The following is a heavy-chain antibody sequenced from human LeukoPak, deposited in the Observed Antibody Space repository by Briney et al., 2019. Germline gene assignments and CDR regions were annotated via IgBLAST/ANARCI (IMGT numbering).Heavy chain of an antibody. D-gene: IGHD4-17*01. CDR3: ARDSGANFYGDYYFDY. J-gene: IGHJ4*02. CDR1: GFTFSSCI. V-gene: IGHV3-21*01. Sequence: GGSLRLSCAASGFTFSSCIMNWVRQAPGKGLEWVSSISSSSSYIYYADSVKGRFTISRDNAKNSLYLQMNSLRAEDTAVYYCARDSGANFYGDYYFDYWGQGTLVTVSS. CDR2: ISSSSSYI.